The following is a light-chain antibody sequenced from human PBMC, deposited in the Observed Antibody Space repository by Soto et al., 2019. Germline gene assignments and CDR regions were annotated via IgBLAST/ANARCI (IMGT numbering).Light chain of an antibody. V-gene: IGLV2-23*02. J-gene: IGLJ2*01. Sequence: QSALTQPASVSGSPGQSITISCTGTSSDVGSYNLVSWYQQHPGKAPKLMIYEVSNRPSGVSNRFSGSKSGNTASLTISGLQAEDEADYYCCSYASSSSYVFGGGTKLTVL. CDR3: CSYASSSSYV. CDR2: EVS. CDR1: SSDVGSYNL.